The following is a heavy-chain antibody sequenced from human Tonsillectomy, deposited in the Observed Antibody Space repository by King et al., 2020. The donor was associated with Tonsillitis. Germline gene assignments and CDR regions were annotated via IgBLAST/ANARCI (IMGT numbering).Heavy chain of an antibody. CDR1: GFTFSSYA. Sequence: VQLVESGGGVVQPGRSLRLSCAASGFTFSSYAMHWVRQAPGKGLEWVAVISYDGSNKYYADSVKARFTISRDNSKNTLYLQMNSLRAEDMAVYYCARGSSGWEYWYFDLWGRGILVTVSS. CDR2: ISYDGSNK. J-gene: IGHJ2*01. V-gene: IGHV3-30-3*01. D-gene: IGHD6-19*01. CDR3: ARGSSGWEYWYFDL.